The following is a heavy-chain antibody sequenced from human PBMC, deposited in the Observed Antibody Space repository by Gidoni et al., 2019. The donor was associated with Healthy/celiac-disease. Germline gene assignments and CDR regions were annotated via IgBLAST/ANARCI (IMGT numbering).Heavy chain of an antibody. J-gene: IGHJ4*02. CDR1: GYTFTSYY. Sequence: QVQLVQSGAEVKKPGASVKVSCKASGYTFTSYYMHWVRQAPGQGLEWMGIINPSGGSTSYAQKFQGRVTMTRDTSTSTVYMELSSLRSEDTAVYYCARDFNQEPGIAVALGYWGQGTLVTVSS. V-gene: IGHV1-46*01. D-gene: IGHD6-19*01. CDR2: INPSGGST. CDR3: ARDFNQEPGIAVALGY.